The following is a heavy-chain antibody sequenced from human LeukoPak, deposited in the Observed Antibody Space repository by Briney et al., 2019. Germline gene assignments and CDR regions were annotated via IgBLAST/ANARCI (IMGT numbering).Heavy chain of an antibody. V-gene: IGHV3-53*01. CDR3: AKDPRIVVVPVVGDY. D-gene: IGHD2-2*01. CDR2: IYSGGST. J-gene: IGHJ4*02. CDR1: GFTVSSNY. Sequence: AGGSLRLSCAASGFTVSSNYMSWVRQAPGKGLEWVSVIYSGGSTYYADSVKGRFTISRDNSKNTLYLQMNSLRAEDTAVYYCAKDPRIVVVPVVGDYWGQGTLVTVSS.